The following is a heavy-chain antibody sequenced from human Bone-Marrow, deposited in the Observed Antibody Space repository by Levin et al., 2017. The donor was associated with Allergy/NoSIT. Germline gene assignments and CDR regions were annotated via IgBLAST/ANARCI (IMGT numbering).Heavy chain of an antibody. CDR1: GFTFSSYW. CDR2: IKQDGSEK. D-gene: IGHD2-15*01. J-gene: IGHJ4*02. CDR3: AREDRVVGDRLPLLSALFDY. V-gene: IGHV3-7*01. Sequence: AGGSLRLSCAASGFTFSSYWMSWVRQAPGKGLEWVANIKQDGSEKYYVDSVKGRFTISRDNAKNSLYLQMNSLRAEDTAVYYCAREDRVVGDRLPLLSALFDYWGQGTLVTVSS.